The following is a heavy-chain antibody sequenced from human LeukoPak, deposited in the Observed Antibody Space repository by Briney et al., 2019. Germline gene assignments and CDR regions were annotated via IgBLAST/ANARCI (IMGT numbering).Heavy chain of an antibody. V-gene: IGHV3-23*01. CDR1: GFTFSNHL. CDR2: IRGSGGST. Sequence: GGSLRLSCAASGFTFSNHLMHWVRQVPVKGLEWVSLIRGSGGSTYYADSVRGRFTISRDNSKNTLYLQMNSLRAEDTAVYYCAKDMGYFTGMDVWGQGTTVTVSS. CDR3: AKDMGYFTGMDV. D-gene: IGHD2-8*01. J-gene: IGHJ6*02.